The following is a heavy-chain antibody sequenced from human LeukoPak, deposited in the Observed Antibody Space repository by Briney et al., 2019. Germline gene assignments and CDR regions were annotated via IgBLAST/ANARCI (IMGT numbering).Heavy chain of an antibody. CDR3: ARDRSSGSYTFDY. D-gene: IGHD1-26*01. CDR1: GYTFTSYG. Sequence: ASVKVSCKASGYTFTSYGISWVRQAPGQGLEWMGWISAYNGGTNYAQKFQGRVTMTRDTSISTAYMELSRLRSDDTAVYYCARDRSSGSYTFDYWGQGTLVTVSS. V-gene: IGHV1-18*01. CDR2: ISAYNGGT. J-gene: IGHJ4*02.